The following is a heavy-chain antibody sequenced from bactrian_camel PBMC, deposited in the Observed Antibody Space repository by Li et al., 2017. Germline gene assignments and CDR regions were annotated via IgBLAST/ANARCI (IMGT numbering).Heavy chain of an antibody. D-gene: IGHD1*01. CDR3: AAGRTQDLRAKDFGY. Sequence: VQLVESGGGLVQPGGSLRLSCVVSGYTSTIDMGWFRQAQGKEREGVVAIDRAGGTTYADSVKGRFSISRDVAKNILYLQMDNLKPEDSGMYYCAAGRTQDLRAKDFGYWDQGTQVTVS. V-gene: IGHV3S53*01. CDR1: GYTSTID. J-gene: IGHJ6*01. CDR2: IDRAGGT.